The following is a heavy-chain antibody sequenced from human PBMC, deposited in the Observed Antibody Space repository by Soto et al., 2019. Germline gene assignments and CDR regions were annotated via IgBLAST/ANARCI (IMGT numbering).Heavy chain of an antibody. CDR3: AAVADIVVTLAQKPWRYGNRTRPQFDY. D-gene: IGHD2-2*01. CDR2: IVVGSGNT. V-gene: IGHV1-58*01. CDR1: GFTFTSTA. J-gene: IGHJ4*02. Sequence: GASVKVSCKASGFTFTSTAVQWVRQARGQRLEWIGWIVVGSGNTNYAQKFQERVTITRDMSTSTAYMELSSLRSEDTAVYYCAAVADIVVTLAQKPWRYGNRTRPQFDYWGQGTLVTVSS.